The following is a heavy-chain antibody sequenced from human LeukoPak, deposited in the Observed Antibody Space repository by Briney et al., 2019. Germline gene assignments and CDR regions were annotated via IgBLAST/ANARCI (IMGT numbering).Heavy chain of an antibody. Sequence: GGSLRLSCAASGFTFSSYAMHWVRQAPGKGLEWVAVISYDGSNKYYADSVKGRFTISRDNSKNTLYLQMNSLRAEDTAVYYCTREVSGSLYFDYWGQGTLVTVSS. CDR2: ISYDGSNK. D-gene: IGHD1-26*01. CDR3: TREVSGSLYFDY. CDR1: GFTFSSYA. J-gene: IGHJ4*02. V-gene: IGHV3-30-3*01.